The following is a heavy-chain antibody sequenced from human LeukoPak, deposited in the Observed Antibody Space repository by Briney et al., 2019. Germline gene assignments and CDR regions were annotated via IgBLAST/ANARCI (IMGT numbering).Heavy chain of an antibody. Sequence: PGGSLRLSCSASGFTFSSYAMHWVRQAPGKGLEYVSAIRSNGGSTYYADSVKGRFTISRDNSKNTLYLQMSSLRAEDTAVYYCVKDSGKYSSSWYPFDYWGQGTLVTVSS. J-gene: IGHJ4*02. CDR3: VKDSGKYSSSWYPFDY. CDR1: GFTFSSYA. D-gene: IGHD6-13*01. V-gene: IGHV3-64D*06. CDR2: IRSNGGST.